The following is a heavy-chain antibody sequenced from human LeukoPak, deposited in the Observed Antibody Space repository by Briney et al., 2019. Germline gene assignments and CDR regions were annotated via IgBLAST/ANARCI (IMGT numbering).Heavy chain of an antibody. Sequence: SQTLSLTCNVSGGSISSGDKYWSWIRQPPGKGLEWIGEINHSGSTNYNPSLKSRVTISVDTSKNQFSLKLSSVTAADTAVYYCARESEYCSGGSCYSEVEFDYWGQGTLVTVSS. D-gene: IGHD2-15*01. CDR1: GGSISSGDKY. CDR3: ARESEYCSGGSCYSEVEFDY. CDR2: INHSGST. J-gene: IGHJ4*02. V-gene: IGHV4-30-4*08.